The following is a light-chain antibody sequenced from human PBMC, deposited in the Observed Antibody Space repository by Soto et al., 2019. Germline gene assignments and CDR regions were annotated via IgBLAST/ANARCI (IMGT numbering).Light chain of an antibody. CDR2: EVT. CDR1: SSDVGAYNY. V-gene: IGLV2-14*01. Sequence: QSVLTQPASVSGSPGQSITISCTGTSSDVGAYNYVSWYQHHPGKVPKLLIYEVTNRPSGVSDRFSGSKSGNTASLTISGLQAEDEADYYCSSFSSDTTLFVFGGGTKLTV. CDR3: SSFSSDTTLFV. J-gene: IGLJ1*01.